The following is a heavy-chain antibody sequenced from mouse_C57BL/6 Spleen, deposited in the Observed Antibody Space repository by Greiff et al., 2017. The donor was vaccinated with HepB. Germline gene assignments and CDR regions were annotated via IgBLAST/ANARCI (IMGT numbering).Heavy chain of an antibody. D-gene: IGHD1-1*01. Sequence: VQLQQSGPGLVAPSQSLSITCTVSGFSLTSYAISWVRQPPGKGLEWLGVIWTGGGTNYNSALKSRLSISKDNSKSQVFLKMNSLQTDDTARYYCARNPYYYGFYAMDYWGQGTSVTVSS. CDR3: ARNPYYYGFYAMDY. V-gene: IGHV2-9-1*01. CDR1: GFSLTSYA. J-gene: IGHJ4*01. CDR2: IWTGGGT.